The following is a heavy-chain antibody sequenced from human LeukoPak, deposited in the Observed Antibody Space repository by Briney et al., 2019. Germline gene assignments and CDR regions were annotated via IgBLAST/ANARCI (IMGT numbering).Heavy chain of an antibody. CDR2: INPHSGGT. Sequence: ASVKVSCKASGYTFTDYYMHWVRQAPGQGLEWMGWINPHSGGTDHAQKFRGRVTMTRDTSISTAYMELSRLRSDDTAVYYCARDHLLSRQPPNWFDPWGQGTLVTVSS. D-gene: IGHD2/OR15-2a*01. CDR3: ARDHLLSRQPPNWFDP. V-gene: IGHV1-2*02. CDR1: GYTFTDYY. J-gene: IGHJ5*02.